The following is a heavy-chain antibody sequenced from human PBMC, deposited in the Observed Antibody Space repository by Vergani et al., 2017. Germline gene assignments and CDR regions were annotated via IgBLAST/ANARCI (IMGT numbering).Heavy chain of an antibody. CDR3: ARGGGWQPLDP. CDR2: IYYSGST. D-gene: IGHD3-16*01. J-gene: IGHJ5*02. CDR1: GGSISSSNW. Sequence: QVQLQESGPGLVKPSGTLSLTCAVSGGSISSSNWWSWIRQPPGKGLEWIGYIYYSGSTNYNPSLKSRVTISVDTSKNQFSLKLSSVTAADTAVYYCARGGGWQPLDPWGQGTLVTVSS. V-gene: IGHV4-61*01.